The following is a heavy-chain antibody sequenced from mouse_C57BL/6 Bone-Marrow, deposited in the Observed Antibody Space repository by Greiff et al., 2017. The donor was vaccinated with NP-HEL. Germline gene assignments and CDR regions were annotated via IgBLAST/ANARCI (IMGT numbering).Heavy chain of an antibody. CDR1: CYSFTGYY. CDR3: ARLGPSSSNYFDY. J-gene: IGHJ2*01. V-gene: IGHV1-31*01. Sequence: EVKLLESGPELVKPGASVKISCKASCYSFTGYYMHWVKQSHGNILDWIGYIYPYNGVSSYTQKFKGKATLTVDKSSSTAYMELRSLTSEDSAVYYCARLGPSSSNYFDYWGQGTTLTVSS. D-gene: IGHD1-1*01. CDR2: IYPYNGVS.